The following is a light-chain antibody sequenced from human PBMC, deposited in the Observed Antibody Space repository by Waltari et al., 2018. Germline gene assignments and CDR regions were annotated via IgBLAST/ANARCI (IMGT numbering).Light chain of an antibody. CDR3: HQSYTLPRT. Sequence: EIVLTQSPNFQSVTTKEKVNITCRASQSIGTSIHWYQQKPDQSPKLLIKYASQSFSGVPSRFSGSGSGTDFTLTINSLEAEDAATYYCHQSYTLPRTFGQGTKVEIK. V-gene: IGKV6-21*01. J-gene: IGKJ1*01. CDR1: QSIGTS. CDR2: YAS.